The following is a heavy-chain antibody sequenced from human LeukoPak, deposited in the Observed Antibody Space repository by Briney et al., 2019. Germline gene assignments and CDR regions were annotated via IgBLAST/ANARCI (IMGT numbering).Heavy chain of an antibody. J-gene: IGHJ4*02. D-gene: IGHD5-12*01. CDR2: ISSSSSYI. CDR3: ARDGGGYSGYDPDY. CDR1: GFTFSSYS. V-gene: IGHV3-21*01. Sequence: GGSLRLSCAASGFTFSSYSMNWVRQAPGKGLEWVSSISSSSSYIYYADSVKGRFTISRDNAKNSLYLQMNSLRAEDTVVYYCARDGGGYSGYDPDYWGQGTLVTVSS.